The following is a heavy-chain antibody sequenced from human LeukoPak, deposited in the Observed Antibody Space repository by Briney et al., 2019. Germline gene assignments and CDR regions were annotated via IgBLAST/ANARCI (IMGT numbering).Heavy chain of an antibody. D-gene: IGHD3-22*01. CDR1: GFTFSSYA. CDR2: ISYDGSNK. V-gene: IGHV3-30-3*01. J-gene: IGHJ4*02. Sequence: PGGSLRLSCAASGFTFSSYAMHWVRQAPGKGLEWVAVISYDGSNKYYADSVKGRFTISRDNSKNTLYLQMNSLRAEDTAVYYCARESPGGYYDSSGPKPYYFDYWGQGTLVTVSS. CDR3: ARESPGGYYDSSGPKPYYFDY.